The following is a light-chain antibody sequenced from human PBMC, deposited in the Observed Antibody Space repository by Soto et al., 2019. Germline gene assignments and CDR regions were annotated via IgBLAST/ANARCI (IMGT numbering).Light chain of an antibody. J-gene: IGKJ5*01. V-gene: IGKV3-20*01. CDR2: VAS. CDR1: QSVSSSY. Sequence: ENVLTQSPGTLSLSPGERATLSCRASQSVSSSYLAWYQQKPGQAPRLLIYVASSRATGIPDRFSGSGSGTDFTLTISRLEPEDFAMYYCHQYGSSPPVTFGQGTRLEIK. CDR3: HQYGSSPPVT.